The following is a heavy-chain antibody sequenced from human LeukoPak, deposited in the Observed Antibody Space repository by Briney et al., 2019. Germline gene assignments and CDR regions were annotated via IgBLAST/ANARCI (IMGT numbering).Heavy chain of an antibody. J-gene: IGHJ4*02. CDR1: GSTFSTYA. Sequence: GGSLRLSCAASGSTFSTYAMHWVRQAPGKGLEWVSGISASGGSTFYADSVKGRFTISKDNSKNTLFLQMNSLRREGTAMYYCAKASDRYYFDYWGQGTPVTVSS. CDR2: ISASGGST. D-gene: IGHD2-21*01. CDR3: AKASDRYYFDY. V-gene: IGHV3-23*01.